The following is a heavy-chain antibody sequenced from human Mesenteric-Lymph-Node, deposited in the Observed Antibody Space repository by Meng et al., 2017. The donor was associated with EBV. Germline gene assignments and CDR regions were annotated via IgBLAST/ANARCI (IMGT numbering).Heavy chain of an antibody. CDR3: AGTVQLERHWFDP. CDR1: GGSISSSSYY. Sequence: QRQLQESGPGLVKPSGTLSLTCTVSGGSISSSSYYWGWIRQPPGKGLEWIGNIYYSGSTYYNPSLKSRVTISVDTSKNQFSLKLSSVTAADTAVYYCAGTVQLERHWFDPWGQGTLVTVSS. V-gene: IGHV4-39*07. CDR2: IYYSGST. J-gene: IGHJ5*02. D-gene: IGHD1-1*01.